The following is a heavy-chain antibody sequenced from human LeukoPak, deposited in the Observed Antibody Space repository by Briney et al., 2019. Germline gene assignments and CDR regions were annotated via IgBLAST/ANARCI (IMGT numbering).Heavy chain of an antibody. CDR2: MNPNSGNT. J-gene: IGHJ4*02. CDR3: ARANGGYSYGLNIKVRALRLYYFDY. D-gene: IGHD5-18*01. V-gene: IGHV1-8*02. Sequence: ASVKVSCKASGYTFTSYGISWVRQATGQGLEWMGWMNPNSGNTGYAQKFQGRVTMTRNTSISTAYMELSSLRSEDTAVYYCARANGGYSYGLNIKVRALRLYYFDYWGQGTLVTVSS. CDR1: GYTFTSYG.